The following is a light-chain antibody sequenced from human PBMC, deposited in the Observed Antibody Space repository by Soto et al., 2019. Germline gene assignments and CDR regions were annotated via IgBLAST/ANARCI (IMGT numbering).Light chain of an antibody. J-gene: IGLJ2*01. CDR2: NSD. V-gene: IGLV1-44*01. Sequence: QAVVTQPPSASGTPGQRVTISCSGSKSNIGSNPVNWYQHFPGTAPKLLIYNSDQRPSGVPDRFSGSKSGTSASLAISGLQSEDEADYYCATWDDSLSGVVFGGGTQLTVL. CDR3: ATWDDSLSGVV. CDR1: KSNIGSNP.